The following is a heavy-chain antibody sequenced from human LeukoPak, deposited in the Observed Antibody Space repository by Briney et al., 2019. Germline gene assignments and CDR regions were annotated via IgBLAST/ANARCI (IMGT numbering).Heavy chain of an antibody. CDR1: RYTFTSYY. CDR3: ARCLIVGATWWFDP. J-gene: IGHJ5*02. V-gene: IGHV1-46*01. D-gene: IGHD1-26*01. CDR2: INPSGGST. Sequence: ASVKVSCKASRYTFTSYYMHWVRQAPGQGLEWMGIINPSGGSTSYAQKFQGRVTMTRDMSTSTVYMELSSLRSGDTAVYYCARCLIVGATWWFDPWGQGTLVTVSS.